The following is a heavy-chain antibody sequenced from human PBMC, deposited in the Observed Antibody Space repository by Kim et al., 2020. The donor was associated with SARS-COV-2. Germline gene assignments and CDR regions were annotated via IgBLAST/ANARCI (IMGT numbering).Heavy chain of an antibody. CDR1: GYSFTSYW. D-gene: IGHD6-13*01. Sequence: GESLKISCKGSGYSFTSYWIGWVRQMPGKGLEWMGIIYPGDSDTRYSPSFQGQVTISADKSISTAYLQWSSLKASDTAMYYCARQISPIAAAVGWFDPWGQGTLVTVSS. CDR3: ARQISPIAAAVGWFDP. CDR2: IYPGDSDT. J-gene: IGHJ5*02. V-gene: IGHV5-51*01.